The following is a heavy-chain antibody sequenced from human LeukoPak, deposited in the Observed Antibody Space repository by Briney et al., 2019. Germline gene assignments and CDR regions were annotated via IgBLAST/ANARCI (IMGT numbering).Heavy chain of an antibody. D-gene: IGHD2-2*01. CDR1: GFTFSSYW. CDR3: SAILYH. J-gene: IGHJ4*02. Sequence: GGSLRLSCAASGFTFSSYWMTWVRQVPGKGLEWVANINQDGSQTYYPDSVKARFTISRDNAKESVSLQMNSLRAEDTAIYYCSAILYHWGQGTLVTVSS. CDR2: INQDGSQT. V-gene: IGHV3-7*01.